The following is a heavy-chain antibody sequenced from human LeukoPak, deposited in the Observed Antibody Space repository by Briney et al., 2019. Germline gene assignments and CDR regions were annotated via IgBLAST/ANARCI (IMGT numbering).Heavy chain of an antibody. Sequence: RGSLRLSCAASGFTFSGYRMDWVRQAPGKGREWVATIESDGSAIYYVDSVKGRFTISRDNAKNSLYLQMNTLTDEDTAVYYCARETNWSRDYWGQGTLVTVSS. CDR1: GFTFSGYR. J-gene: IGHJ4*02. CDR3: ARETNWSRDY. CDR2: IESDGSAI. D-gene: IGHD1-1*01. V-gene: IGHV3-7*03.